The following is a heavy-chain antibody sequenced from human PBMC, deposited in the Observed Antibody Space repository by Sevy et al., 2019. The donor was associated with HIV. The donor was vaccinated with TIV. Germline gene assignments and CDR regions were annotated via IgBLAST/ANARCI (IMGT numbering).Heavy chain of an antibody. V-gene: IGHV1-18*04. CDR3: ARDLADGDYVS. J-gene: IGHJ4*02. Sequence: ASVKVSCKASGYTFTSYGISWVRQAPGQGLEWMGWISAYNGNTNYAQKLQGRVTMTTDTSTSKAYMELRSLGSDDTAVYYCARDLADGDYVSWGQGTLVTVSS. D-gene: IGHD4-17*01. CDR1: GYTFTSYG. CDR2: ISAYNGNT.